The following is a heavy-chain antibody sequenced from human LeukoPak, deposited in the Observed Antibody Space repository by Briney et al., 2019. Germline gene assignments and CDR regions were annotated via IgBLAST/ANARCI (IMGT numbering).Heavy chain of an antibody. Sequence: GGSLRLSCAASGFTFSSYSMNWVRQAPGKGLEYVCAIRGSGDTTYCPDSMRGRFTISRDNSKNTLYLQMNSLRAEDTAVYYCAKGVHTFGDYTYWGRGTLVTVSS. V-gene: IGHV3-23*01. CDR3: AKGVHTFGDYTY. CDR1: GFTFSSYS. CDR2: IRGSGDTT. D-gene: IGHD4-17*01. J-gene: IGHJ4*02.